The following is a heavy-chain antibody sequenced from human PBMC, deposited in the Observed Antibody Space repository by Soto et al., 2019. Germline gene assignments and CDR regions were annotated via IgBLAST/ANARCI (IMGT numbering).Heavy chain of an antibody. J-gene: IGHJ6*02. CDR1: GGTLTTYA. CDR3: ARGEQTGYLKTLTHNEMDV. CDR2: IIPIFGTP. V-gene: IGHV1-69*13. Sequence: SVKVSCKASGGTLTTYAISWVRQAPGQGLAWMGGIIPIFGTPDYAESHQGRLTITADESTNTAYMELSSLTFEDTAVYYRARGEQTGYLKTLTHNEMDVWGQGTTVTVSS. D-gene: IGHD1-26*01.